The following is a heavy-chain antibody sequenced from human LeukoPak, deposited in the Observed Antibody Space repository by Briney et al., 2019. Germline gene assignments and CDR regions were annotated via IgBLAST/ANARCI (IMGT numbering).Heavy chain of an antibody. CDR1: GGSISSSSYY. CDR2: IYYSGST. V-gene: IGHV4-39*01. D-gene: IGHD3-10*01. CDR3: ARSVGGFTGPAHYGSGRYLDY. J-gene: IGHJ4*02. Sequence: SETLSLTCTVSGGSISSSSYYWGWIRQPPGTGLEWLGSIYYSGSTYYNPSLKSRVTISVDTSKNQFSLKLSSVTAADTAVYYCARSVGGFTGPAHYGSGRYLDYWGQGTLVTVSS.